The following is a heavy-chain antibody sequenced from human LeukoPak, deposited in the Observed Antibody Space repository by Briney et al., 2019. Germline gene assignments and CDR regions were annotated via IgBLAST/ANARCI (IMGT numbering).Heavy chain of an antibody. CDR1: GFTFSSYG. Sequence: PGGSLRLSCAASGFTFSSYGMHWVRQAPGKGLEWVAVISYDGSNKYYADSVKGRFTISRDNSKNTLYLQMNSLRAADTAVYYCAKRRGAGNYYFDYWGQGTLVTVSS. V-gene: IGHV3-30*18. CDR2: ISYDGSNK. J-gene: IGHJ4*02. CDR3: AKRRGAGNYYFDY.